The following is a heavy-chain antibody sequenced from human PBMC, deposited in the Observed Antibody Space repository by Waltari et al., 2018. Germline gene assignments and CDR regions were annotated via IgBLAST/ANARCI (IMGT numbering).Heavy chain of an antibody. V-gene: IGHV4-4*02. D-gene: IGHD5-12*01. CDR2: MYHSGTT. CDR3: VRDNRWAEDGFRYFQF. Sequence: QVQLQESGPGLVKPSGTLSLTCAVPGGSVTSSHWWSWVRQAPGKGLEWIGEMYHSGTTNYNPLLKSRVTMSLDRAKNQFSLKLSSVTAADTAVYYCVRDNRWAEDGFRYFQFWGQGTLVTVSS. J-gene: IGHJ1*01. CDR1: GGSVTSSHW.